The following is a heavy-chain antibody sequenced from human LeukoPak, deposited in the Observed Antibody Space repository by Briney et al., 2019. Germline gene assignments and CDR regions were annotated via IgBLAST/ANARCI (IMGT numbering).Heavy chain of an antibody. Sequence: GGSLRLSCAASGFTFSSYAMSWVRQAPGKGLEYVSAISSNGGNTYYANSVRGRFIISRDNSKNTLYLQMGSLRAEDMAVYYCAKGQEWELPSYFDYWGQGTLVTVSS. J-gene: IGHJ4*02. CDR2: ISSNGGNT. CDR1: GFTFSSYA. D-gene: IGHD1-26*01. CDR3: AKGQEWELPSYFDY. V-gene: IGHV3-64*01.